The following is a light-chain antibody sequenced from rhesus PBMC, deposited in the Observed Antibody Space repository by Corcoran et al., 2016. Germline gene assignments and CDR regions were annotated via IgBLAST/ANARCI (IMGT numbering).Light chain of an antibody. CDR1: QDISNY. V-gene: IGKV1-32*01. Sequence: DIQMTQSPSSLSSSVGDRVTITCRASQDISNYLNWYQQKPGQAPKLLIYFTSRLESGVPSRFSGSGSGTEFTLTSIGLQPEDFATYYCQQYNPIPMYTFGQGTKVEIK. CDR2: FTS. CDR3: QQYNPIPMYT. J-gene: IGKJ2*01.